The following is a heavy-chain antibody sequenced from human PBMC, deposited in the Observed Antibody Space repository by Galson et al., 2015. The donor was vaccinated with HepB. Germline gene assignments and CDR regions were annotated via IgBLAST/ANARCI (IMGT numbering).Heavy chain of an antibody. CDR2: INSDGSST. J-gene: IGHJ4*02. D-gene: IGHD3-10*01. CDR1: GFTFSSYW. Sequence: SLRLSCAASGFTFSSYWMHWVRQAPGKGLVWVSRINSDGSSTTYADSVKGRFTISRDNAKNMLYLQTNSLRAEDTAVYYCARSPGGGFDYWGQGTLVTVSS. V-gene: IGHV3-74*03. CDR3: ARSPGGGFDY.